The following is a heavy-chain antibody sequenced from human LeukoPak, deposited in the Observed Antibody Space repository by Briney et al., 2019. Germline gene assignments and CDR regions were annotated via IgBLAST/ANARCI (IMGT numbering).Heavy chain of an antibody. Sequence: GGSLRLSCAASGFTFSSSGMHWVRQSPGKGLEWVAVISYDGSNKYYADSVKGRFTISRDNSKNTLYLQMNSLRPEGTTVYYCAKSRHPYNWNDGAFFDYWGQGTLVTVSS. J-gene: IGHJ4*02. D-gene: IGHD1-20*01. V-gene: IGHV3-30*18. CDR1: GFTFSSSG. CDR2: ISYDGSNK. CDR3: AKSRHPYNWNDGAFFDY.